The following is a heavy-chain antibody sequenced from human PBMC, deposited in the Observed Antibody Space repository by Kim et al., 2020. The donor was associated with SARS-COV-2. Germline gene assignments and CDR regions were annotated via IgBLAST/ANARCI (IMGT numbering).Heavy chain of an antibody. CDR2: INHSGST. D-gene: IGHD3-9*01. CDR1: GGSFSGYY. J-gene: IGHJ5*02. Sequence: SETLSLTCAVYGGSFSGYYWSWIRQPPGKGLEWIGEINHSGSTNYNPSLKSRVTISVDTSKNQFSLKLSSVTAADTAVYYCARGCPLRYFDWSSPSWFDPWGQGTLVTVSS. V-gene: IGHV4-34*01. CDR3: ARGCPLRYFDWSSPSWFDP.